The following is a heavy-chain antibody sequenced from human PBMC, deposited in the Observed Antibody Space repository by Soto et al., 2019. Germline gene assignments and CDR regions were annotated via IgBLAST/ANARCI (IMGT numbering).Heavy chain of an antibody. Sequence: QVQLQASGPGLVKPSETLSLTCTVSGGSISSYYWSWIRQPPGKGLEWIGYTYYSGSTNYNPSLKPRVTISVDTSKNQFSLKLSSVTAADTAVYYCARRWGDAFDIWAQGTMMTVSS. D-gene: IGHD1-26*01. CDR2: TYYSGST. CDR1: GGSISSYY. V-gene: IGHV4-59*01. J-gene: IGHJ3*02. CDR3: ARRWGDAFDI.